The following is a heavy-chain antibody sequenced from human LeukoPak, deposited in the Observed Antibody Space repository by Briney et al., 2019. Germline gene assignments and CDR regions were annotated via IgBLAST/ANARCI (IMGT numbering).Heavy chain of an antibody. D-gene: IGHD2-15*01. V-gene: IGHV3-23*01. Sequence: GGSLRLSCAASGLTFCGSAMSWVRQAPGKGLEWVSLISGSGNSTYYADSVKGRFTISRDNSKNTLYLQMNSLRAEDTAVYYCAKVLVLVSANRYYFDYWGQGTLVTVSS. J-gene: IGHJ4*02. CDR3: AKVLVLVSANRYYFDY. CDR2: ISGSGNST. CDR1: GLTFCGSA.